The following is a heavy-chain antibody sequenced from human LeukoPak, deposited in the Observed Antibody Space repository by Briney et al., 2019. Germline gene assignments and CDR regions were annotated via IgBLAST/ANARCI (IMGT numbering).Heavy chain of an antibody. Sequence: SETLSLTCTVSGGSISSGDYYWSWIRQPPGKGLEWIGYIYYSGSTYYNPSLKSRVTISVDTSKNQFSLKLSSVTAADTAVYYCARVAPLYSSGWYGPFDIWGQGTMVTVSS. V-gene: IGHV4-30-4*08. CDR3: ARVAPLYSSGWYGPFDI. D-gene: IGHD6-19*01. J-gene: IGHJ3*02. CDR2: IYYSGST. CDR1: GGSISSGDYY.